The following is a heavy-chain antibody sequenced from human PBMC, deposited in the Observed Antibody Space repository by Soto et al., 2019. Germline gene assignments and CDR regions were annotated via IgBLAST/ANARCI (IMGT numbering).Heavy chain of an antibody. D-gene: IGHD1-26*01. J-gene: IGHJ4*02. V-gene: IGHV3-30-3*01. CDR1: GFTFSANA. CDR3: ARDKIKGAPDYLDS. CDR2: IAYDGTIK. Sequence: QEQLVESGGDVVQPGRSLTLSCAASGFTFSANAMHWVRQAPGKGLEWVAVIAYDGTIKIYRDSVKGRFTISRDDSKSTLYLQMNSVRPEDTAEYYCARDKIKGAPDYLDSWGQGTLVTVSS.